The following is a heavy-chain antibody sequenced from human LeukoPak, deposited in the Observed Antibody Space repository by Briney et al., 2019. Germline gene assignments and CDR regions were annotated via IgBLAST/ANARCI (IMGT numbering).Heavy chain of an antibody. Sequence: PGGSLRLSCAASGFTFSTYSMTWVRQAPGKGLEWVSYISSTSSPIYYADSVKGRFTISRDNANDSLSLRMNNLRAEDTAVYYCARSPYFYDSSGLHFDYWGQGTLVTVSS. CDR3: ARSPYFYDSSGLHFDY. CDR2: ISSTSSPI. D-gene: IGHD3-22*01. CDR1: GFTFSTYS. V-gene: IGHV3-48*01. J-gene: IGHJ4*02.